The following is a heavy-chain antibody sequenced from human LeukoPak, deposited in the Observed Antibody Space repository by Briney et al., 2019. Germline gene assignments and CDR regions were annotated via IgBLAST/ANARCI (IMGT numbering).Heavy chain of an antibody. CDR2: ISTYNGNT. D-gene: IGHD7-27*01. CDR1: GYTFTTYG. CDR3: ARESIWAYYFDS. J-gene: IGHJ4*02. Sequence: ASVKVSCKASGYTFTTYGISWLRQAPGQGLEWMGWISTYNGNTNYAENLQGRVTMTTDTSTSTAYMELRSLRSDDTAVYYCARESIWAYYFDSWGQGTLVTVSS. V-gene: IGHV1-18*01.